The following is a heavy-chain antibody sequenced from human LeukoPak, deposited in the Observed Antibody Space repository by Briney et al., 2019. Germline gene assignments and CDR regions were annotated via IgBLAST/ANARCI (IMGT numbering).Heavy chain of an antibody. CDR2: MNPNSGNT. Sequence: ASVKVSCKASGYTFTSYDINWVRQATGQGLEWMGWMNPNSGNTGYAQKFQGRVTMTRDTSTSTVYMELRSLRSDDTAVYYCAREFLNWFDPWGQGTLVTVSS. J-gene: IGHJ5*02. CDR1: GYTFTSYD. D-gene: IGHD2-21*01. V-gene: IGHV1-8*01. CDR3: AREFLNWFDP.